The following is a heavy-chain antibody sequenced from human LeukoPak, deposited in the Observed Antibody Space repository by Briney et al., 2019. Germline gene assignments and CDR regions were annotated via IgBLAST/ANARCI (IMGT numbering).Heavy chain of an antibody. CDR2: IQPGDSDT. J-gene: IGHJ3*02. CDR1: GYSFTSHW. CDR3: ARPEGLNAFDI. Sequence: GESLKISCQGSGYSFTSHWIGWVRQMPGKGLEWMGVIQPGDSDTRYSPSFQGQVTISADKSISTAYLQWSSLKASDTAMYYCARPEGLNAFDIWGQGTMVTVSS. V-gene: IGHV5-51*01.